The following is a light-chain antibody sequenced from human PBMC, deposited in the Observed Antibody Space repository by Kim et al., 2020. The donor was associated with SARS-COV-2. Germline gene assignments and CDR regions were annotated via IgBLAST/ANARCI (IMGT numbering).Light chain of an antibody. CDR1: SGSIASNY. CDR3: QSYDSSTRV. CDR2: EDN. Sequence: GKTVTISCTRSSGSIASNYVQWYHQRPGSSPTTVIYEDNQRPSGVPDRFSGSIDSSSNSASLTISGLKTEDEADYYCQSYDSSTRVFGGGTQLTVL. V-gene: IGLV6-57*01. J-gene: IGLJ3*02.